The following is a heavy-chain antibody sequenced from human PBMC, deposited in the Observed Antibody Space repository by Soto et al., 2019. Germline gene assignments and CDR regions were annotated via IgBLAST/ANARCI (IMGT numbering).Heavy chain of an antibody. CDR3: ARVQWLASQI. CDR2: ITTSSTSI. Sequence: EVQLVESGGGLVKPGGSLRLACAASGFTFSSYSMNWVRQAPGKGLEWVSTITTSSTSIYYADSGQGRFTISRDNAKNSLYLQMNSLRVEDTAVYYCARVQWLASQIWGQGTMVTVSS. D-gene: IGHD6-19*01. CDR1: GFTFSSYS. V-gene: IGHV3-21*01. J-gene: IGHJ3*02.